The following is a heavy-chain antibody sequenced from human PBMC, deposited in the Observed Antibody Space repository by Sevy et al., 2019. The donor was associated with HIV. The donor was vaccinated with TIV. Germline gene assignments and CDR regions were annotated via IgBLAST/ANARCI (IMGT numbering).Heavy chain of an antibody. Sequence: SETLSLTCTVSGGSISSYYWSWIRQPAGKGLEWIGRIYPGGNSNYNPSLKSRVTMSVDTSNNQFSLRLSSMTAADTAVYYCARDYRYDFHGSGRHYFDYWGQGTLVTVSS. CDR3: ARDYRYDFHGSGRHYFDY. CDR1: GGSISSYY. D-gene: IGHD3-10*01. V-gene: IGHV4-4*07. J-gene: IGHJ4*02. CDR2: IYPGGNS.